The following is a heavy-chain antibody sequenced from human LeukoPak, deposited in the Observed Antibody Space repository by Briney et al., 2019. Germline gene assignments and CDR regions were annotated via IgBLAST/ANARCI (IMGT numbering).Heavy chain of an antibody. D-gene: IGHD4-23*01. CDR3: ARVRTAYGGDY. J-gene: IGHJ4*02. V-gene: IGHV1-46*01. CDR1: GYTFTSYY. Sequence: ASVKVSCEASGYTFTSYYMHWVRQAPGQGLEWMGIINPSGGSTSYAQKFQGRVTMTRDTSTSTVYMELSSLRSEDTAVYYCARVRTAYGGDYWGQGTLVTVSS. CDR2: INPSGGST.